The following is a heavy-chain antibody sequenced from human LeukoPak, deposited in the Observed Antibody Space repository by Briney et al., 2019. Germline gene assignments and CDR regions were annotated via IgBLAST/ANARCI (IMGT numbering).Heavy chain of an antibody. V-gene: IGHV4-31*03. CDR2: IYYSGST. J-gene: IGHJ4*02. D-gene: IGHD4-23*01. CDR1: GGSISSGGYY. CDR3: ARDNGGNSYDY. Sequence: SETLSLTCTVSGGSISSGGYYWSWIRQHPGKGLEWIGYIYYSGSTYYNPSLKSRVTISVDTSKNQFSLKLSSVTAVDTAVYYCARDNGGNSYDYWGQGTLVTVSS.